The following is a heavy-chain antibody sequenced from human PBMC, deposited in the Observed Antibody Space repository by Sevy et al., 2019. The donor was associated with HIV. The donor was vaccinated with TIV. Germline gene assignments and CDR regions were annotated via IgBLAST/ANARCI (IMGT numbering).Heavy chain of an antibody. V-gene: IGHV3-21*01. D-gene: IGHD3-22*01. CDR1: GITFSFYT. CDR2: ISSSPSYI. CDR3: ARDRPSYYDSSGTTRGDAFDI. J-gene: IGHJ3*02. Sequence: GGSLRLSCAASGITFSFYTMNWVRQAPGKGLEWVSSISSSPSYIYYADSVSGRFTISRDNAKNSLYLQMNPLRAEDTALYYCARDRPSYYDSSGTTRGDAFDIWGPGTMVTVSS.